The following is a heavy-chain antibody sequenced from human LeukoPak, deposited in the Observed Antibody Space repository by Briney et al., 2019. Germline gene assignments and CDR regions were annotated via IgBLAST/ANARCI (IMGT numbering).Heavy chain of an antibody. CDR3: ARTLADYGGNSYYFDY. CDR2: ISPYSGNT. V-gene: IGHV1-18*01. D-gene: IGHD4-23*01. CDR1: GYTFTSYG. Sequence: ASVKGCCKASGYTFTSYGISWVRQAPGQGLEWIGWISPYSGNTNYAQKLQGRLTMTTDTSTSTAYMELRSLRSDDTAMYYCARTLADYGGNSYYFDYWGQGTLVTVSS. J-gene: IGHJ4*02.